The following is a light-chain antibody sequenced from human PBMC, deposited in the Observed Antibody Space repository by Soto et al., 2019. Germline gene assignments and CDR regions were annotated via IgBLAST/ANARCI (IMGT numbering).Light chain of an antibody. J-gene: IGLJ3*02. V-gene: IGLV1-51*01. CDR1: SSNIGHNF. CDR2: DTN. Sequence: QSVLTQPPSVSAAPGQKVAISCSGSSSNIGHNFVSWYQHLPGTPPKLLIYDTNKRPSGIPDRFSGSKSGTSVTLGITGLQTGDEADYYCLSYTSANTRVFGGGTKLTVL. CDR3: LSYTSANTRV.